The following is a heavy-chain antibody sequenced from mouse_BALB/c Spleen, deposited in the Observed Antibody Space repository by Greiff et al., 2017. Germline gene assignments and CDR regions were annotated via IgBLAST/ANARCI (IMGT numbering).Heavy chain of an antibody. D-gene: IGHD2-14*01. CDR3: ARRYDVYYAMDY. V-gene: IGHV14-3*02. CDR2: IDPANGNT. CDR1: GFNIQDTY. J-gene: IGHJ4*01. Sequence: EVQRVESGAELVKPGASVKLSCTASGFNIQDTYMHWVKQRPEKGLEWIGRIDPANGNTKYDPKFQGKATITADTSSNTAYLQLSSLTSEDTAVYYCARRYDVYYAMDYWGQGTSVTVSS.